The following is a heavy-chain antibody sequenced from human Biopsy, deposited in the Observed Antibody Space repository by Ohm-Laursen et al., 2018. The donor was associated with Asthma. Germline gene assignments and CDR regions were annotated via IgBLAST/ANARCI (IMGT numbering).Heavy chain of an antibody. Sequence: SQTLSLTCTVSGASIKTDGHYWSWLRQPPGKGLKWFGFIHYSGSTSYNPSLKGGVMISVDTSKNQFSLKLSSVTAADTAVYYCARASVAASSNWFDPWGQGTLVTVSS. D-gene: IGHD6-19*01. J-gene: IGHJ5*02. V-gene: IGHV4-30-4*01. CDR3: ARASVAASSNWFDP. CDR2: IHYSGST. CDR1: GASIKTDGHY.